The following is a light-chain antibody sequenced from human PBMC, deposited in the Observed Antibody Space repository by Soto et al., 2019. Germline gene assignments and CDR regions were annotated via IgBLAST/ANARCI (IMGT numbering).Light chain of an antibody. V-gene: IGKV4-1*01. CDR2: WAS. J-gene: IGKJ2*01. Sequence: DIVMTQSPDSLAVSLGERATSNCKSSQGVLFRPNKKNYLAWYQQKPGQPPKMFIYWASTRESGVPDRFSGSGSGKDFTLTISSLQAEDVAVYYCQQYYTTPPTFGQGTKLEIK. CDR3: QQYYTTPPT. CDR1: QGVLFRPNKKNY.